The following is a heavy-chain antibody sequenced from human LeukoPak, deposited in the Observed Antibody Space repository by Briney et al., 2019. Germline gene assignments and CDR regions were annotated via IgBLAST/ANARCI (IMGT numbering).Heavy chain of an antibody. J-gene: IGHJ5*02. V-gene: IGHV3-66*02. CDR2: IYSGGST. CDR3: AREDRRYNWFDP. CDR1: GITVISNY. Sequence: GGSLRRSCAASGITVISNYMSWVHQAPGEGLEWVSVIYSGGSTYCADSVKGRFTISRDNSKNTLYLQMNSPRAEDTAVYYCAREDRRYNWFDPWGQGTLVTVSS.